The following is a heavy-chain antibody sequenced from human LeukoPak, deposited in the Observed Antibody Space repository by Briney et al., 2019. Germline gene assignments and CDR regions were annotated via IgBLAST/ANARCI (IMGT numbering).Heavy chain of an antibody. J-gene: IGHJ4*02. CDR3: ANGFGSSGYYSPFDY. V-gene: IGHV3-30*02. CDR1: GFTFSSYG. Sequence: GGPLRLSCAASGFTFSSYGMHWVRQAPGKGLEWVAFIRYDGSNKYYADSVKGRFTISRDNSKNTLYLQMNSLRAEDTAVYYCANGFGSSGYYSPFDYWGQGTLVTVSS. CDR2: IRYDGSNK. D-gene: IGHD3-22*01.